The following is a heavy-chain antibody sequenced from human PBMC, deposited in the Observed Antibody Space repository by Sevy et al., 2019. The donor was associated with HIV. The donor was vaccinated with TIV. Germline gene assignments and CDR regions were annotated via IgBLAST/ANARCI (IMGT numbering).Heavy chain of an antibody. J-gene: IGHJ4*02. V-gene: IGHV3-33*08. CDR1: GLTFSSYG. Sequence: GGSLRLSCAASGLTFSSYGMHWVRQAPGKGLEWVAVIWYDGSNKYYADSVKGRFTISRDNSKNTLYLQMNSLRAEDTAVYYCASGDSSSSIDYWGQGTLVTVSS. D-gene: IGHD6-6*01. CDR2: IWYDGSNK. CDR3: ASGDSSSSIDY.